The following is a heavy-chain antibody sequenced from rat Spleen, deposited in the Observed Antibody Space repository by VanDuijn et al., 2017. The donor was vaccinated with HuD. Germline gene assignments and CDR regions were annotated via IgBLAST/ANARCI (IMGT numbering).Heavy chain of an antibody. Sequence: EVQLVESGGGLVQPGRSLKLSCAASGFTFSDSNMAWVRQAPKKGLDWVASISTSGGSTYYRDSVKGRFTISRDNAKSTLYLQMSSLRSEDTATYYCARHEDYGGYSKDYFEYWGQGVMVTVSS. V-gene: IGHV5S23*01. D-gene: IGHD1-11*01. CDR1: GFTFSDSN. CDR2: ISTSGGST. CDR3: ARHEDYGGYSKDYFEY. J-gene: IGHJ2*01.